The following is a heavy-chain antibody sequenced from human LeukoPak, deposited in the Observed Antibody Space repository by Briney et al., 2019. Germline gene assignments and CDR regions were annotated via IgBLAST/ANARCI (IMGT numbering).Heavy chain of an antibody. CDR1: GFTFSSDA. Sequence: PGGSLRLSCAASGFTFSSDAMSWVRQAPGKGLEWVSAISGSRGTTYYAASAKGRFTISRANPKNTLYLQMNRLRAEDTAVYYCAKDAYLGSNWLDPWGQGTLVTVSS. CDR3: AKDAYLGSNWLDP. CDR2: ISGSRGTT. V-gene: IGHV3-23*01. J-gene: IGHJ5*02. D-gene: IGHD7-27*01.